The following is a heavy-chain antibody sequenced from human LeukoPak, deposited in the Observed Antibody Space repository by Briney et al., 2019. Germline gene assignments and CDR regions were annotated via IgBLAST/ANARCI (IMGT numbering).Heavy chain of an antibody. CDR3: ATGRGFSYGLFDY. Sequence: TGGSLRLSCAASGFAFRSQAMGWVRQAPGKGLAWVSVIYSDGTTVYADSVKGRFTISRDNSKNTLYLQMNSLRAEDTAVYYCATGRGFSYGLFDYWGQGTLVTVSS. V-gene: IGHV3-66*01. J-gene: IGHJ4*02. CDR2: IYSDGTT. D-gene: IGHD5-18*01. CDR1: GFAFRSQA.